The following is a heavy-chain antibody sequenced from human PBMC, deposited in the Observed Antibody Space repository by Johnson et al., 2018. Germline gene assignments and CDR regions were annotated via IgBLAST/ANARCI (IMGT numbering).Heavy chain of an antibody. J-gene: IGHJ1*01. V-gene: IGHV3-30*18. D-gene: IGHD1-26*01. CDR1: GFTFSSYG. Sequence: QVQLVESGGGVVQXGRSLRLXCAASGFTFSSYGMHWVRQAPGKGLEWVAVISYDGSNKYYADSVKGRFTISRDNSKNTLYLQMNRLRAEDTAVYYCAKGHRFGSYYPEYFQHWGQGTLVTVSS. CDR3: AKGHRFGSYYPEYFQH. CDR2: ISYDGSNK.